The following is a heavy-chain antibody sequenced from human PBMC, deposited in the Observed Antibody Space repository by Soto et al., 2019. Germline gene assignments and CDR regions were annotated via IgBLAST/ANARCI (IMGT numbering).Heavy chain of an antibody. CDR3: ARTDGDLDV. D-gene: IGHD4-17*01. CDR2: LKPKSGHT. CDR1: GYTLSSYD. V-gene: IGHV1-8*01. Sequence: QVQLVQSGAEVKKPGASVKVSCKASGYTLSSYDINWVRQATGQGLEWMGWLKPKSGHTGSAQQFQGRVTMTRDTSISTAYMERSSLRSEDTAIYYCARTDGDLDVWGQWTTVTVSS. J-gene: IGHJ6*02.